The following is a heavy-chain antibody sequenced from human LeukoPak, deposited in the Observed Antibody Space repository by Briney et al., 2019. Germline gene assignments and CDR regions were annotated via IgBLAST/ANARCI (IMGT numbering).Heavy chain of an antibody. CDR3: VRDSDDYYWALDF. Sequence: SQTLSLTCAISGDSVSNNIATRNWVGQSPSRGLEWLGRTYYRSRWGNDYAISVKGRITINPDTSRNQFSLQLNSVTPEDTAVYYCVRDSDDYYWALDFWGQGTPATVSS. CDR1: GDSVSNNIAT. D-gene: IGHD3-10*01. V-gene: IGHV6-1*01. J-gene: IGHJ4*02. CDR2: TYYRSRWGN.